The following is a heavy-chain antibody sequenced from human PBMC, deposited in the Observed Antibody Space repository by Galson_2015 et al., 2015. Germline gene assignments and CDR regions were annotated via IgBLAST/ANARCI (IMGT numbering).Heavy chain of an antibody. CDR2: ITSRGYGGTT. V-gene: IGHV3-49*04. CDR1: GFSFGDYA. J-gene: IGHJ6*03. Sequence: SLRLSCAGSGFSFGDYAMSWVRQAPGKGLEWVGCITSRGYGGTTEYAASVKGRFTISRDVSKSVAYLQMNSLKTEDTALYYCTRDLVISAALFGDYYYYYMDVWGKGTTVTVSS. D-gene: IGHD2-2*01. CDR3: TRDLVISAALFGDYYYYYMDV.